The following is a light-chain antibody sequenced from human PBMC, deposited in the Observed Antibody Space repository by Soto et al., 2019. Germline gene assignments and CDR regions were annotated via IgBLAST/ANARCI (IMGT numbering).Light chain of an antibody. V-gene: IGKV3D-15*01. J-gene: IGKJ4*01. CDR1: QSVSSN. CDR3: QQYNDWPLT. Sequence: EIVMTQSPATLSVSPGERATLSCRASQSVSSNLPWYQQKPGQAPSLLIYDISARATGIPTRFSGSGSGTEFTLTISSLQSEDFAVYCCQQYNDWPLTFGGGTKVEIK. CDR2: DIS.